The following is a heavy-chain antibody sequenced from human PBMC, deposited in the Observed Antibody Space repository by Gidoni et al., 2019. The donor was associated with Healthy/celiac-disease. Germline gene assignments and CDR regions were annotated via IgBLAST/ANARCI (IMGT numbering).Heavy chain of an antibody. D-gene: IGHD6-19*01. V-gene: IGHV3-66*01. Sequence: EVQLVESGGGLVQPGGSLRLSCAASGFTVSRNYMSWVRQAPGKGLEWVSLIYSGGSTYYADSVKGRFTISRDNSKNTLYLQMNSLRAEDTAVYYCARGLSGWYMFDYWGQGTLVTVSS. J-gene: IGHJ4*02. CDR2: IYSGGST. CDR3: ARGLSGWYMFDY. CDR1: GFTVSRNY.